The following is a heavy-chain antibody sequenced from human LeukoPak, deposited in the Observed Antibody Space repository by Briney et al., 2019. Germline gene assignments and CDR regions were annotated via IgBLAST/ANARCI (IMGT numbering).Heavy chain of an antibody. Sequence: ASVRVSCKASGYTFSDYYMHRVRQAPGQGLEWMGWINPNSGVTNYARKFQGRVTMTRDTSISTAYMELSRVTSDDTAVYYCARQYDTVFAYWGQGTLVTVSS. V-gene: IGHV1-2*02. D-gene: IGHD3-22*01. J-gene: IGHJ4*02. CDR3: ARQYDTVFAY. CDR2: INPNSGVT. CDR1: GYTFSDYY.